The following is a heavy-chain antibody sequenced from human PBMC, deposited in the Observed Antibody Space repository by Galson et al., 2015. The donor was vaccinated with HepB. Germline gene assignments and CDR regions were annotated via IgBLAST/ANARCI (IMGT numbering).Heavy chain of an antibody. CDR2: ISYDVSNK. D-gene: IGHD6-19*01. CDR1: GFIFNSYA. J-gene: IGHJ4*02. CDR3: AREPYSSGWSKRGRYFDY. Sequence: SLRLSCAASGFIFNSYAMPWVRQAPGKGLEWVAFISYDVSNKYYADSVKGRFTISRDNSKNTLYLQMNSLRPEDTAVYYCAREPYSSGWSKRGRYFDYWGQGALVTVSS. V-gene: IGHV3-30-3*01.